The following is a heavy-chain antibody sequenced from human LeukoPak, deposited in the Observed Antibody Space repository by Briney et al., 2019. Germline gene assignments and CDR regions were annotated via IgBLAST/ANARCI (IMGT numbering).Heavy chain of an antibody. Sequence: SETLSLTCSVSGDSISGRSWHWIRQSAWKGLEWIGRSHTSGSTNKNPSLKSRVTLSLDTSKNQFSLTLRSVTAADTAVYYCARVSLVRGAPDYYFDYWGQGTLVTVSS. CDR3: ARVSLVRGAPDYYFDY. J-gene: IGHJ4*02. CDR1: GDSISGRS. CDR2: SHTSGST. D-gene: IGHD3-10*01. V-gene: IGHV4-4*07.